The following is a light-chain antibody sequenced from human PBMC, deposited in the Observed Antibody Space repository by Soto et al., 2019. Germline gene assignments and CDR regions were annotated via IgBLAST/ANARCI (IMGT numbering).Light chain of an antibody. Sequence: DIQMTQSPSSLSASVGDRVTITCRASQSISSHLNWYQQKPGKAPKLLIYAASSLQSGVPSRFSGSGSGTEFTLSISGLQPDDFATYYCQHFYTYSPWTFGQGTKVDIK. J-gene: IGKJ1*01. CDR1: QSISSH. CDR2: AAS. V-gene: IGKV1-39*01. CDR3: QHFYTYSPWT.